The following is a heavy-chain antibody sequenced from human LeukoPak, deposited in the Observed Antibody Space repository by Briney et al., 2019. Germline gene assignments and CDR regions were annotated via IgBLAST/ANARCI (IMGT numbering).Heavy chain of an antibody. D-gene: IGHD6-13*01. V-gene: IGHV4-39*07. CDR1: GGSISRTRYY. CDR2: IYYSGST. J-gene: IGHJ5*02. CDR3: ARAVTSSSSWYKWVNWFDP. Sequence: SETLSLTCTVSGGSISRTRYYWGWIRQSPGKGLEWIGSIYYSGSTYYNPSLKSPVTISVDTSKNQFSLKLSSVTAADTAVYYCARAVTSSSSWYKWVNWFDPWGQGTLVTVSS.